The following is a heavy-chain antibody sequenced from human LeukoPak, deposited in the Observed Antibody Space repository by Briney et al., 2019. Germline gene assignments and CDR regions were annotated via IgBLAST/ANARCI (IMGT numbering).Heavy chain of an antibody. D-gene: IGHD3-10*01. CDR3: ARISYGSGSPTNV. CDR1: GGSLSSGSYY. CDR2: IFTSGST. Sequence: SQTLSLTRTVSGGSLSSGSYYWSWIRQPAGKGLEWIGRIFTSGSTSYNPSLKSRVSMSVDTSKNPFSPKLVSVIGAETAVYFCARISYGSGSPTNVWGQGTLVVVSS. V-gene: IGHV4-61*02. J-gene: IGHJ4*02.